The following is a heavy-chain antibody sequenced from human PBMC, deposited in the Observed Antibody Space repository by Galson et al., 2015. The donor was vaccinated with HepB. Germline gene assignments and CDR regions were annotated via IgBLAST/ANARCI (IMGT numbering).Heavy chain of an antibody. J-gene: IGHJ4*02. D-gene: IGHD3-10*01. CDR3: ARVYVWFRELGEPDY. V-gene: IGHV1-18*04. Sequence: SVKVSCKASGYTFTSYGVSWVRQAPGQGLEWMGWISAYNGNTNYAQKLQGRVTMTTDTSTSTAYMELRSLRSDDTAVYYCARVYVWFRELGEPDYWGQGTLVTVSS. CDR1: GYTFTSYG. CDR2: ISAYNGNT.